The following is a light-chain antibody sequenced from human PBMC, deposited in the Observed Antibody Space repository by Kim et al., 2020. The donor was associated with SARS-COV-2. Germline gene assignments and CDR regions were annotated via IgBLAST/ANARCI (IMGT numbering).Light chain of an antibody. CDR1: ESSGSNY. J-gene: IGKJ1*01. CDR3: QHSGSLSST. V-gene: IGKV3D-20*01. CDR2: DAS. Sequence: EIALTQSPATLSVSPGETVALSCAASESSGSNYVAWYQKKPGLAPRLVIFDASTRATGIPERFSGRRSGTDFTLTISSLEPEDFAVYFCQHSGSLSSTFGEGTKVDIK.